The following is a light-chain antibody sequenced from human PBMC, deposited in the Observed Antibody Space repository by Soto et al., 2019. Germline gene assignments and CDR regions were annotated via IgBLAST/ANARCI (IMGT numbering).Light chain of an antibody. V-gene: IGLV2-8*01. CDR2: EVS. J-gene: IGLJ1*01. Sequence: QSVLTQPPSASGSPGQSVTISCTGTSSDIGAYNYVSWYQQYPGKAPKLMIFEVSKRPSGVPDRFSGSKSGNTPSLTVSGLQAEDEADYYCCSYAGSNNLIFGTGTKVTVL. CDR3: CSYAGSNNLI. CDR1: SSDIGAYNY.